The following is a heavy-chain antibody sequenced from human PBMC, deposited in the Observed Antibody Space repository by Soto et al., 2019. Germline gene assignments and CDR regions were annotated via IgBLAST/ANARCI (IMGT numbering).Heavy chain of an antibody. V-gene: IGHV4-61*01. J-gene: IGHJ4*02. CDR3: ARNQYY. Sequence: NPSETLSLTCSVSGGSLSTDNYYWSWIRQPPGKGLEWIGYISYSGSTNYSPSLKSRVTISVDTSKNQFSLKLSSVTAADTAVYYCARNQYYWGQGTLVTVSP. CDR1: GGSLSTDNYY. CDR2: ISYSGST.